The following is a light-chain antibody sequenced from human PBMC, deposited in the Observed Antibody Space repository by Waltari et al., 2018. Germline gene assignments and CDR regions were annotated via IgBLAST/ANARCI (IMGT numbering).Light chain of an antibody. V-gene: IGKV1-9*01. CDR3: QQLNSYQWT. Sequence: QLTQSPSSLSASVGDRVTITCRASQGINNYLAWYQQKPGKAPKLLIYAASTLQSGVPSRFSGSGSGTDFTLTISSLQPEDFASDYCQQLNSYQWTFGQGTKVEVK. CDR2: AAS. J-gene: IGKJ1*01. CDR1: QGINNY.